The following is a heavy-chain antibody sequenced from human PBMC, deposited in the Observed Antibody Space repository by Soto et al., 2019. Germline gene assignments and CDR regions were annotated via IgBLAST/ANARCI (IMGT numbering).Heavy chain of an antibody. Sequence: PSETLSLTCTVSGGSISSGGYYWGWIRQHPGRGLEWIGYIYYSGSTYYNPSLKSRVTISVDTSKNQFSLKLSSVTAADTAVYYCARARAYYYVWGSYSNVEPYYYGMDVWGQGTTVTVSS. V-gene: IGHV4-31*03. CDR3: ARARAYYYVWGSYSNVEPYYYGMDV. CDR2: IYYSGST. D-gene: IGHD3-16*01. CDR1: GGSISSGGYY. J-gene: IGHJ6*02.